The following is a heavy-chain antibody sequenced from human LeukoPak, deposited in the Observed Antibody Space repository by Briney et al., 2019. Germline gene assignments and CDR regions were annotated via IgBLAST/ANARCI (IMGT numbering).Heavy chain of an antibody. Sequence: SETLSLPCTVSDDSISDYYRGWIRDPPGKGLEWIGYFHNSGTSTYNPSLKSRVTISADTSKNQFSLKLNSLTTADTAVYYCTRGAGWLIDYWGQGILVTVSS. CDR3: TRGAGWLIDY. CDR1: DDSISDYY. V-gene: IGHV4-59*01. J-gene: IGHJ4*02. CDR2: FHNSGTS. D-gene: IGHD3-16*01.